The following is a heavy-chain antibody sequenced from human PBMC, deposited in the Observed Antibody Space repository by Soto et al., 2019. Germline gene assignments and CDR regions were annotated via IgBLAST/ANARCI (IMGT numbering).Heavy chain of an antibody. J-gene: IGHJ4*02. CDR2: ISSSSSYI. D-gene: IGHD3-10*01. Sequence: KPGGSLRLSCAASGFTFSSYSMNWVRQAPGKGLEWVSSISSSSSYIYYADSVKGRFTISRDNAKNSLYLQMNSLRAEDTAVYYCASGAIAVFHXWGQGTLVTVSX. V-gene: IGHV3-21*01. CDR1: GFTFSSYS. CDR3: ASGAIAVFHX.